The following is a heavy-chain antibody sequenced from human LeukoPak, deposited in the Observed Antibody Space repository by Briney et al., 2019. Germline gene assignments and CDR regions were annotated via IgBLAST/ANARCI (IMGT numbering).Heavy chain of an antibody. D-gene: IGHD3-16*01. V-gene: IGHV5-51*01. CDR2: IYPGDSDT. J-gene: IGHJ3*02. CDR3: ARHWDHLGDAFDI. Sequence: GEALKISCKWSGYSFTGYWIGWVRPMPGKGLEGMGDIYPGDSDTRYSPSVQGQVTISLDHDISPADSQWSRLKGPDPGMFFYARHWDHLGDAFDIWGQGTMVTVSS. CDR1: GYSFTGYW.